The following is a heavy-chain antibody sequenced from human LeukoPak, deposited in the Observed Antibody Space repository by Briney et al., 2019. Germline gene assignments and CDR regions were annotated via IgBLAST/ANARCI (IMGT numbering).Heavy chain of an antibody. CDR1: GYTFTSYG. J-gene: IGHJ4*02. V-gene: IGHV1-2*06. D-gene: IGHD6-19*01. CDR2: INPNSGGT. CDR3: ARGSSYSSGWIDY. Sequence: GASVKVSCKASGYTFTSYGISWVRQAPGQGLEWMGRINPNSGGTNYAQKFQGRVTMTRDTSISTAYMELSRLRSDDTAVYYCARGSSYSSGWIDYWGQGTLVTVSS.